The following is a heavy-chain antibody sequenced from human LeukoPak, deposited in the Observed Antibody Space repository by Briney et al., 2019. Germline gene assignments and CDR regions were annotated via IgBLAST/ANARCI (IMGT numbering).Heavy chain of an antibody. D-gene: IGHD4-23*01. CDR2: ISPSSNYI. Sequence: GGSLRLSCSASGFTFSSYSMNWVRQAPGKGLEWVSSISPSSNYIYYADSVKGRFTISRDNAKTSLYLQMNSLRAEDAAVYYCARDLRHPVGGTSYWGQGTLVTVSS. CDR1: GFTFSSYS. V-gene: IGHV3-21*01. CDR3: ARDLRHPVGGTSY. J-gene: IGHJ4*02.